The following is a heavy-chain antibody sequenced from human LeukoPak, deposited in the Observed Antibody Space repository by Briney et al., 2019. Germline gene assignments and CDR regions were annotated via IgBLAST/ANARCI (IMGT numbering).Heavy chain of an antibody. V-gene: IGHV3-48*03. CDR2: ISSSGSTI. CDR1: GFTFSSYE. J-gene: IGHJ6*02. CDR3: ARVVTDDFWSGYYNENPVYYYYGMDV. D-gene: IGHD3-3*01. Sequence: GGSLRLSCAASGFTFSSYEMNWVRQAPGKGLEWVSYISSSGSTIYYADSVKGRFTISRDNAKNSLYLQMNSLRAEDTAVYYCARVVTDDFWSGYYNENPVYYYYGMDVWGQGTTVTVSS.